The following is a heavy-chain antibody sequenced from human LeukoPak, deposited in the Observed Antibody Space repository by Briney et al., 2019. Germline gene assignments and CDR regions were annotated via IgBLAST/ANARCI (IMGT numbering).Heavy chain of an antibody. V-gene: IGHV4-59*01. D-gene: IGHD3-10*01. CDR1: GGSISSYY. Sequence: KPSGTLSLTCTVSGGSISSYYWSWIRQPPGKGLEWIGYIYYSGSTDYNPSLKSRVTISVDTSKKQFSLKLSSVTAADTAVYYCTYGSGSYYLWGQGTLVTVSS. CDR2: IYYSGST. J-gene: IGHJ4*02. CDR3: TYGSGSYYL.